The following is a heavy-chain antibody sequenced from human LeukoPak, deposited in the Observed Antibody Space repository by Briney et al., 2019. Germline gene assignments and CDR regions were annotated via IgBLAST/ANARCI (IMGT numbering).Heavy chain of an antibody. V-gene: IGHV4-4*07. CDR2: IYNSGST. CDR3: ARDSGTTGEVKFDP. CDR1: GGSISSYY. D-gene: IGHD3-10*01. J-gene: IGHJ5*02. Sequence: SETLSLTCTVSGGSISSYYWSWIRQPPGKGLEWIGRIYNSGSTTYNPSLKSRVTMSVDTSKNQFSLKLSSVTAADTAVYYCARDSGTTGEVKFDPGGQGTLVTVSA.